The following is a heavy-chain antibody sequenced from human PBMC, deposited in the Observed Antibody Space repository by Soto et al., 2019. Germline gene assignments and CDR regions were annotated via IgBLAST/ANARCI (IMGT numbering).Heavy chain of an antibody. CDR3: ARATTVTSSFFYYGLDV. Sequence: QVQLQESGPGLVKPSQTLSLTCTVSGGSISNDDFYWSWIRQPPGKGLEWIGHIYYNGNTYYNPSLKSRLTMSLDTSQHRFSLHLSSVIAADSASYFCARATTVTSSFFYYGLDVWGQGTTVTVSS. D-gene: IGHD4-17*01. V-gene: IGHV4-30-4*08. CDR2: IYYNGNT. CDR1: GGSISNDDFY. J-gene: IGHJ6*02.